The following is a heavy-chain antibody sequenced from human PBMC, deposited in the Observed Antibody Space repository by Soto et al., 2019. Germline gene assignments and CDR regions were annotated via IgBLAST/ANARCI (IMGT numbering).Heavy chain of an antibody. CDR3: AKGLIAVSRSYYCYGMDV. CDR1: GFTFSSYA. D-gene: IGHD6-19*01. J-gene: IGHJ6*02. Sequence: GGSLRLSCAASGFTFSSYAMSWVRQAPGKGLEWVSAISGSGGSTYYADSVKGRFTISRDNSKNTLYLQMNSLRAEDTAVYYCAKGLIAVSRSYYCYGMDVWGQGTTVTVSS. CDR2: ISGSGGST. V-gene: IGHV3-23*01.